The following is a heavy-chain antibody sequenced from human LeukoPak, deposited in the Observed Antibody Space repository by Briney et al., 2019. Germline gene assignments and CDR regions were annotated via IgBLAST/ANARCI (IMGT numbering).Heavy chain of an antibody. CDR1: GYSFTSYW. D-gene: IGHD6-6*01. V-gene: IGHV5-51*01. J-gene: IGHJ4*02. CDR3: ARLRPEYSSPMYYFDY. Sequence: GESLKISCKGSGYSFTSYWIGWVRQMLGKGLEWMGIIYPGDSDTRYSPSFQGQVTISADKSISTAYLQWSSLKASDTAMYYCARLRPEYSSPMYYFDYWGQGTLVTVSS. CDR2: IYPGDSDT.